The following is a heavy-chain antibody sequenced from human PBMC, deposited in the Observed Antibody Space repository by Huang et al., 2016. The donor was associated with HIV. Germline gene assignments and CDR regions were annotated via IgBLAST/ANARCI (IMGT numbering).Heavy chain of an antibody. Sequence: EMQLLESGGGLVQPGGSLRLSCAASAFTFRSYAMTWVRQAPGKGCEWVSATIGSGGNTYSADSVKGRFTISRDNSKNTLYLQMNSLRAEDTAVYYCAKVASGYDFSARGSDWFDPWGQGTLVSVSS. J-gene: IGHJ5*02. CDR1: AFTFRSYA. D-gene: IGHD5-12*01. CDR3: AKVASGYDFSARGSDWFDP. V-gene: IGHV3-23*01. CDR2: TIGSGGNT.